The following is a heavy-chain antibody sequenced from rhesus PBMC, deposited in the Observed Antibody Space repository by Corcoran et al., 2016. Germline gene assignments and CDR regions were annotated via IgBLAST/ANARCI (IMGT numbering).Heavy chain of an antibody. V-gene: IGHV4S10*01. D-gene: IGHD5-24*01. CDR2: IYGSSTST. CDR3: ARDPYSGYSYAYFDY. CDR1: GGSISDSYR. Sequence: QVQLQESGPGVVKPSETLSLTCAVSGGSISDSYRWSWIRQPPGKGLEWIGYIYGSSTSTNYNPSLKSRVTISKDTSKNQFSLKLSSVIAADTAVYYCARDPYSGYSYAYFDYWGQGVLVTVSS. J-gene: IGHJ4*01.